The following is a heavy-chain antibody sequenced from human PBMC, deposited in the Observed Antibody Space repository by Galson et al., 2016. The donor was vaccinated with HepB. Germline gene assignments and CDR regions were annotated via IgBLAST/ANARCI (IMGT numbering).Heavy chain of an antibody. CDR2: VPHYGNIK. J-gene: IGHJ6*04. Sequence: SLRLSCAASGFTFRSYPMHWVRQAPGKGLEWVTVVPHYGNIKYYADSVKGRFTVSRDNSKSTVNLHMNSLRPEDTAVYYCARDLGGYSGYGGNYFGMDVWGKGTTVTVS. CDR1: GFTFRSYP. CDR3: ARDLGGYSGYGGNYFGMDV. V-gene: IGHV3-30-3*01. D-gene: IGHD5-12*01.